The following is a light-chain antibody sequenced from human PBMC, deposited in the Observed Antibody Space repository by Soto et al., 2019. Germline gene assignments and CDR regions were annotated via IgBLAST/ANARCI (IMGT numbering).Light chain of an antibody. CDR2: GVS. V-gene: IGKV3D-20*01. J-gene: IGKJ2*01. Sequence: DIVLKQSPATLSFSPGERATLSCGASQSVYGSYLGWYQQKPGLAPRLLIYGVSTRAPGVPDRFSGSGSGTDFTLNISRLEHEDFAVYYCQPYRTSPYTFGQGTKLEI. CDR1: QSVYGSY. CDR3: QPYRTSPYT.